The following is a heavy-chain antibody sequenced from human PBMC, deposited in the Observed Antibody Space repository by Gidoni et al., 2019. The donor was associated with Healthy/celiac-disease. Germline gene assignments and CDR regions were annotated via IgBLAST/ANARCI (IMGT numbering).Heavy chain of an antibody. Sequence: EVQLLESGGGLVQPGGSLRLSCAASGFPFRSYAMSWVRQAPGKGLEWVSAISGSGGSTYYADSVKGRFTISRVNSKNTLYLQMNSLRAEDTAVYYCAKTKWELLVGHYFDYWGQGTLVTVSS. CDR2: ISGSGGST. D-gene: IGHD1-26*01. J-gene: IGHJ4*02. CDR1: GFPFRSYA. CDR3: AKTKWELLVGHYFDY. V-gene: IGHV3-23*01.